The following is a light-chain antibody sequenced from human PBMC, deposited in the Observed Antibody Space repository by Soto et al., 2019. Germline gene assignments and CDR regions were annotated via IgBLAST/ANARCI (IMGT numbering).Light chain of an antibody. J-gene: IGLJ3*02. CDR2: NNH. CDR3: AAWDDSLNGHWL. Sequence: QAVVIQPPSASGTPGQWVSISCSGSNSNIGSGSVNWYQQLPGAAPKLLIYNNHQRPSGVPDRFSGSKSGTSASLAISGLQSEDEADYYWAAWDDSLNGHWLFGGGTKLTVL. V-gene: IGLV1-44*01. CDR1: NSNIGSGS.